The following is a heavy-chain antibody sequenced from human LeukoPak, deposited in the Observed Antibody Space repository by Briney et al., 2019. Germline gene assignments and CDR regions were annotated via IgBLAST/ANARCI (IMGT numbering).Heavy chain of an antibody. J-gene: IGHJ6*01. CDR1: GYTFTSYG. D-gene: IGHD1-20*01. V-gene: IGHV1-18*01. CDR2: ISAYNGNT. CDR3: ARGVTGTTSYYGMDV. Sequence: PGASVKVSCKASGYTFTSYGISWVRQAPGQGLEWMGWISAYNGNTNYAQKLQGRVTMTTDTSTSTAYMELRSLRSDDTAVYYCARGVTGTTSYYGMDVWGQGTTVTVSS.